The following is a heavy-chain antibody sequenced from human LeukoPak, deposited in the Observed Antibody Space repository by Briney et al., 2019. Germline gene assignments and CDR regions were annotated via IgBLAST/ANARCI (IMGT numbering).Heavy chain of an antibody. J-gene: IGHJ4*02. Sequence: GASVNVSCKASGYTFTSYGISWVRQAPGQGLEWMGGIIPIFGTANYAQKFQGRVTITADESTSTAYMELSSLRSEDTAVYYCAVDFWSGYSPRGYFDYWGQGTLVTVSS. V-gene: IGHV1-69*13. CDR3: AVDFWSGYSPRGYFDY. D-gene: IGHD3-3*01. CDR1: GYTFTSYG. CDR2: IIPIFGTA.